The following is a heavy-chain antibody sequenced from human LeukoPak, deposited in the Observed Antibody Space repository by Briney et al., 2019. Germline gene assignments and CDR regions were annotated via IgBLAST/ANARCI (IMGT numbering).Heavy chain of an antibody. CDR1: GGSICTYY. D-gene: IGHD6-6*01. CDR2: IYHSGNT. V-gene: IGHV4-59*01. CDR3: ARGGAPRLHFQN. J-gene: IGHJ1*01. Sequence: PSETLSLTCTVSGGSICTYYWNWIRQPPGKGLEWIGYIYHSGNTNYNPSLQSRVTISVDTSKNQFSLNLRSVTAADTAVYYCARGGAPRLHFQNWGQGTLVTVSS.